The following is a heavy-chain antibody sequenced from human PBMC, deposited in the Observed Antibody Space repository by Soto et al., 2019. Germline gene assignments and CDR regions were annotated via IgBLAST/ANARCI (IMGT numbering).Heavy chain of an antibody. J-gene: IGHJ6*02. D-gene: IGHD5-18*01. Sequence: QVQLVQSGAEVKKPGSSVKVSCKASGGTFSSYASSWVRQAPGQGLEWMGGIIPIFGTANYAQKFQGRVTITADESTSTAYMELNSLRSEDTAVYYCASHSYGYFPHYYHGMDVWGQGTTVTVSS. CDR3: ASHSYGYFPHYYHGMDV. CDR2: IIPIFGTA. V-gene: IGHV1-69*12. CDR1: GGTFSSYA.